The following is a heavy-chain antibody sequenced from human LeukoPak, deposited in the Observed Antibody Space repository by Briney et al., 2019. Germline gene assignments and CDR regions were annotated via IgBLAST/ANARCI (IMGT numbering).Heavy chain of an antibody. CDR2: INGDGSTT. J-gene: IGHJ4*02. CDR3: ATGNYYDSRGYYTFGH. V-gene: IGHV3-74*01. D-gene: IGHD3-22*01. CDR1: GFAFNKYW. Sequence: PGGSLRLSRAASGFAFNKYWMHWVRQTPGKGLVWVSRINGDGSTTSYADSVKGGFTISRDNAKNTLYLQMSSLRAEDTAVYYCATGNYYDSRGYYTFGHWGQGTLVTVSS.